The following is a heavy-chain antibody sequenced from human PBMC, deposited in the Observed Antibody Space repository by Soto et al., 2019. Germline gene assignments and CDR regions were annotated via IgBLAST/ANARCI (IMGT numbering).Heavy chain of an antibody. D-gene: IGHD6-19*01. V-gene: IGHV3-30-3*01. CDR3: ARSIAVAGLDY. CDR1: GFFFNTYA. J-gene: IGHJ4*02. CDR2: ISNDETKK. Sequence: GWSLRLSCAASGFFFNTYAVHWVRQAPGKGLEWVAVISNDETKKYFADSVKGRVSISRDSSKNTVYLQMDSLRAEDTAVYYCARSIAVAGLDYWGPGTLVTVSS.